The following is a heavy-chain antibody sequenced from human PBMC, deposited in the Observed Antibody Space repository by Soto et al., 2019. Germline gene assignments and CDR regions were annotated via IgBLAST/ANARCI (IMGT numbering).Heavy chain of an antibody. CDR3: TTDIEYYDSSGYSYYFDY. J-gene: IGHJ4*02. Sequence: GGSLRLSCAASGFTFSNAWMNWVRQAPGKGLEWVGRIKSKTDGGTTDYAAPVKGRFTISRDDSKNTLYLQMNSLKTEDTAVYYCTTDIEYYDSSGYSYYFDYWGQGTLVTVSS. V-gene: IGHV3-15*07. CDR1: GFTFSNAW. D-gene: IGHD3-22*01. CDR2: IKSKTDGGTT.